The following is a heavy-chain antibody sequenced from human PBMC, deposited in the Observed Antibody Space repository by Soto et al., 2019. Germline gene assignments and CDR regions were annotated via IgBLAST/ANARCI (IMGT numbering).Heavy chain of an antibody. D-gene: IGHD1-1*01. V-gene: IGHV3-23*01. J-gene: IGHJ4*02. CDR2: ISDSGGVI. Sequence: EVQLLESGGGLVSPGGSLRLSCVASGFTFKNYAMIWVRQVPGKGLEWVSGISDSGGVIFYADAVRGRFTISRDNSKDTLYLQMSNLRPEDTAVYYCTRGPRPSSIGTGAYWGRGTQVTVSS. CDR3: TRGPRPSSIGTGAY. CDR1: GFTFKNYA.